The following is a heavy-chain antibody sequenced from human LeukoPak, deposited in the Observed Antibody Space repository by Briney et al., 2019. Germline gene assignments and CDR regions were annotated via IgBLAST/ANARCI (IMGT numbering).Heavy chain of an antibody. J-gene: IGHJ4*02. Sequence: GGSLRLSCAASGFTFSSYAMSWVRQAPGKGLEWVSAISGSGGSTYYADSVKGRFTISRDNSKNTLYLQMNSLRAEDTAVYYCAKEYCSSTSCLYYFDSWGQGTLVTVSS. CDR2: ISGSGGST. D-gene: IGHD2-2*01. CDR3: AKEYCSSTSCLYYFDS. CDR1: GFTFSSYA. V-gene: IGHV3-23*01.